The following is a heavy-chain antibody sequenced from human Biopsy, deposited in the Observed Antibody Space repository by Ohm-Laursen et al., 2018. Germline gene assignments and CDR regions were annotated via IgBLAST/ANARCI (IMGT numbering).Heavy chain of an antibody. Sequence: SDTLSLTCSVSGGSIDFKYWTWIRQSADKGLEWIGRITPTGVTHYNPSLESRVTMSLDTSKNLFSLKLSSVTAADTAMYYCARELMEYYDSSGYFDHWGQGSLVTVSS. CDR1: GGSIDFKY. D-gene: IGHD3-22*01. CDR2: ITPTGVT. CDR3: ARELMEYYDSSGYFDH. J-gene: IGHJ4*02. V-gene: IGHV4-4*07.